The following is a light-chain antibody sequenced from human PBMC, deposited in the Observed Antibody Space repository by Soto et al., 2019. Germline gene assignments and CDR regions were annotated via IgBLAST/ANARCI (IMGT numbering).Light chain of an antibody. Sequence: DIQMTQSPSTLSASVGDRVTITCRASQSISSWLAWDQQKPGKAPKLLIYMAASLYSGVPRRFSGSGSGTEFTLTNSNLQPDDFATYRCQQYDSFSSFGQGPKVEIK. J-gene: IGKJ1*01. CDR2: MAA. V-gene: IGKV1-5*03. CDR1: QSISSW. CDR3: QQYDSFSS.